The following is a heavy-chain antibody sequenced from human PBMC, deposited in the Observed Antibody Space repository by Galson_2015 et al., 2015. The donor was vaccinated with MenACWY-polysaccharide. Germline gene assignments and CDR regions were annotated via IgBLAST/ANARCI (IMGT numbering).Heavy chain of an antibody. Sequence: SLRLSCAASGFTFTNYAMSWVRQTPGEGLEWVSAITVSGDNTYYADSVKGRFAISRDNSKNTLSLQMNSLRTEDTAVYYCAKGLRGPAGGTDYFDYWGQGTLVTVSS. CDR1: GFTFTNYA. V-gene: IGHV3-23*01. CDR2: ITVSGDNT. CDR3: AKGLRGPAGGTDYFDY. D-gene: IGHD6-13*01. J-gene: IGHJ4*02.